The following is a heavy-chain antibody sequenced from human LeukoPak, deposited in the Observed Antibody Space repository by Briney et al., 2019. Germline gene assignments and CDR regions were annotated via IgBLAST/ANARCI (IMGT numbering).Heavy chain of an antibody. CDR3: ARHKVLGGITIDVFDL. D-gene: IGHD3-16*01. CDR2: IDPSDTYT. Sequence: GESLKISCKGLQYTFSNYWITWVRQVPGEGLEWMGMIDPSDTYTKYSPSFQGHVTLSVDKSIDTAYLQWSGLKASDTAIYFCARHKVLGGITIDVFDLWGRGHWSPSLQ. CDR1: QYTFSNYW. V-gene: IGHV5-10-1*01. J-gene: IGHJ3*01.